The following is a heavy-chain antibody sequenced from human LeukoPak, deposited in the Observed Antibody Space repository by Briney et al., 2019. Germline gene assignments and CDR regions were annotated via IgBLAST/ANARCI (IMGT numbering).Heavy chain of an antibody. CDR3: ARAYHTTNWFDP. CDR1: GGSISSGSYY. D-gene: IGHD2/OR15-2a*01. V-gene: IGHV4-39*07. Sequence: SETLSLTCTVSGGSISSGSYYWGWIRQPPGKGLEWIGSIYYSGSTYYNPSLKSRVTISVDTSKNQFSLKLSSVTAADTAVYYCARAYHTTNWFDPWGQGTLVTVSS. CDR2: IYYSGST. J-gene: IGHJ5*02.